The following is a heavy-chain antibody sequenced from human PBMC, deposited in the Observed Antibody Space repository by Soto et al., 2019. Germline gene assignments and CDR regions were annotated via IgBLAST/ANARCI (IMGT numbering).Heavy chain of an antibody. D-gene: IGHD6-19*01. CDR3: ARSLGGGWYSYFDN. Sequence: GGSLRLSCAASGFTFTTYWMNWVRQAPGKGLEWVANIKQDGSEKYYVDSVKGRFTISRDNAKNSLYLQMNSLRVEDTAVYYCARSLGGGWYSYFDNWGQGTLVTVSS. CDR2: IKQDGSEK. J-gene: IGHJ4*02. CDR1: GFTFTTYW. V-gene: IGHV3-7*01.